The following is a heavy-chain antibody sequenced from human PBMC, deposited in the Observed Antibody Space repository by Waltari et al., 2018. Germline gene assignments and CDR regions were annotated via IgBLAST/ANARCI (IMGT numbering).Heavy chain of an antibody. V-gene: IGHV4-38-2*02. CDR1: GDSISSGYY. CDR2: MYHSGNT. J-gene: IGHJ4*02. Sequence: QVQLQESGPGLVKPSETLSLTCTVSGDSISSGYYWGWIRQPPGKGLEWIGSMYHSGNTYYNPSLKSRVTISVDTSKNQFSLRLNSVTAADTAVYYCARDRGSGTSEFDYWGLGALVTVPS. CDR3: ARDRGSGTSEFDY. D-gene: IGHD1-26*01.